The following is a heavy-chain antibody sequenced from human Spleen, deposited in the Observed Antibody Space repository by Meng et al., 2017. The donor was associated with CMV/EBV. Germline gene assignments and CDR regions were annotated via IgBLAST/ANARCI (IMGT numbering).Heavy chain of an antibody. CDR3: AKELYCSSTSCYGLTGYYYGMDV. CDR2: ISWNSGSV. V-gene: IGHV3-9*01. D-gene: IGHD2-2*01. CDR1: GFIFDDYA. Sequence: SLKISCAVSGFIFDDYAMHWVRQAPGKGLEWVSGISWNSGSVGYADSVKGRVTISRDNAKNSLYLQMNSLRAEDTALYYCAKELYCSSTSCYGLTGYYYGMDVWGQGTTVTVSS. J-gene: IGHJ6*02.